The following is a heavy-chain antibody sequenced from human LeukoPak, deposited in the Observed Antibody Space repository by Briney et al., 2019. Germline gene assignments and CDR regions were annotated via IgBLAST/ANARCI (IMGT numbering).Heavy chain of an antibody. J-gene: IGHJ4*02. D-gene: IGHD2-2*01. CDR3: ARDGSDCSSTSCYDY. Sequence: GGSLRLSCAASGFTFSSYAMHWVRQAPGKGLEWVAVISYDGSNKYHADSVKGRFTISRDNSKNTLYLQMNSLRAEDTAVYYCARDGSDCSSTSCYDYWGQGTLVTVSS. CDR1: GFTFSSYA. CDR2: ISYDGSNK. V-gene: IGHV3-30*04.